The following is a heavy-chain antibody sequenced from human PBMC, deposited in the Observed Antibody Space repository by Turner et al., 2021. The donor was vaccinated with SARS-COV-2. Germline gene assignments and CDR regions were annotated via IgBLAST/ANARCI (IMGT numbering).Heavy chain of an antibody. Sequence: VQLLESGGGLEPPGGSLRLSCAGSGFIFSNYPMSWVRQAPGKGLEWVSTITANGANTYYADSVKGRFNISRDNSRNTLYLQLSSLRAEDTATYFCAKGDLLGGQGTLVTVSS. V-gene: IGHV3-23*01. D-gene: IGHD2-15*01. CDR3: AKGDLL. CDR1: GFIFSNYP. J-gene: IGHJ4*02. CDR2: ITANGANT.